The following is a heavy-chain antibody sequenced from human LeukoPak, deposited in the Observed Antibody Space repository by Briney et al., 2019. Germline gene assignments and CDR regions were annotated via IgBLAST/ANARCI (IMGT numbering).Heavy chain of an antibody. V-gene: IGHV3-53*01. J-gene: IGHJ4*02. CDR1: GFTVSSNY. CDR2: IYSGGST. Sequence: PGGSLRLSCVASGFTVSSNYMSWVRQAPGKGLEWVSVIYSGGSTYYTDSVKGRFTISRDNAKNSLYLQMNSLRAEDTAVYYCARGLTMGHFGGQGTLVTVSS. D-gene: IGHD4/OR15-4a*01. CDR3: ARGLTMGHF.